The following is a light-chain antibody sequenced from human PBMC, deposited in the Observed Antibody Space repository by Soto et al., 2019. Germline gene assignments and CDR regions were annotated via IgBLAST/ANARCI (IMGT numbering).Light chain of an antibody. CDR1: QSFSSSY. CDR2: GAS. Sequence: EIVLTQSPGTLSLSPGERATLSCTASQSFSSSYLAWYQQKPGQAPMLLIYGASSRATGIPDRFSGSGSVKDFTLTISSLEPQDFEVYYCQHYGSALFTFGPGTKVDVK. J-gene: IGKJ3*01. V-gene: IGKV3-20*01. CDR3: QHYGSALFT.